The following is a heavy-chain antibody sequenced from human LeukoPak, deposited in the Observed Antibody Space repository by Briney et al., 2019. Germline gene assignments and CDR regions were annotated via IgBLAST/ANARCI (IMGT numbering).Heavy chain of an antibody. CDR3: ASDCSSTSCYPATR. Sequence: PSETLSLTCAVYGGSFSGYYWSWIRQPPGKGLEWIGEINHSGSTNYNPSLKSRVTISVDTSKNQFSLKLGSVTAADTAVYYCASDCSSTSCYPATRWGQGTLVTVSS. V-gene: IGHV4-34*01. CDR1: GGSFSGYY. J-gene: IGHJ4*02. CDR2: INHSGST. D-gene: IGHD2-2*01.